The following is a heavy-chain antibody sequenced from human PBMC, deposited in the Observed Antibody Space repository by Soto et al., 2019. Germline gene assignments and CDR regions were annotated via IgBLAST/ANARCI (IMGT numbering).Heavy chain of an antibody. Sequence: QVQLVESGGGVVQPGRSLRLSCVASGFTFSNHGMHWVRQAPGKGLEWVAVIWFDGSNEFYADSVKGRFTISRDNSRNTLYHQIDSLRAEDTGVYYCAKEGHLGFGEYYLDYWGQGTLVTVSS. D-gene: IGHD3-10*01. V-gene: IGHV3-33*06. CDR3: AKEGHLGFGEYYLDY. CDR1: GFTFSNHG. J-gene: IGHJ4*02. CDR2: IWFDGSNE.